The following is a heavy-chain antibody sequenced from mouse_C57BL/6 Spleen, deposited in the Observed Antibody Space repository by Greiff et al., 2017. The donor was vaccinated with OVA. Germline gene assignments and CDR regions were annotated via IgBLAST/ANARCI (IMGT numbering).Heavy chain of an antibody. CDR2: INPNNGGT. Sequence: EVQRVESGPELVKPGASVKMSCKASGYTFTDYNMHWVKQSHGKSLEWIGYINPNNGGTSYNQKFKGKATLTVNKSSSTAYMELRSLTSEDSAVYYCASRYYGSSYFDYWGQGTTLTVSS. J-gene: IGHJ2*01. V-gene: IGHV1-22*01. CDR3: ASRYYGSSYFDY. CDR1: GYTFTDYN. D-gene: IGHD1-1*01.